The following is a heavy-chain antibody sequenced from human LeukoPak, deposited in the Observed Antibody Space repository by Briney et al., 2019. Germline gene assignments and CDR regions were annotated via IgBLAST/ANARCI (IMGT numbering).Heavy chain of an antibody. CDR2: ISGSGGST. CDR3: AKDIRGSTSWYGLDY. V-gene: IGHV3-23*01. J-gene: IGHJ4*02. Sequence: GGTLRLSRAASGFTFSSYGMSWVRQAPGKGLEWVSAISGSGGSTYYADSVKGRFTISRDNSKNSLYLQMNSLRAEDTALYYCAKDIRGSTSWYGLDYWGQGTLVTVSS. D-gene: IGHD6-13*01. CDR1: GFTFSSYG.